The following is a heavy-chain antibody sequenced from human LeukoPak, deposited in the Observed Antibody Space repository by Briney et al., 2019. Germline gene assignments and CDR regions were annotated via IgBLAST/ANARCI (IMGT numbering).Heavy chain of an antibody. Sequence: GGSLRLSCAASGFTVTSYAMNWVRQAPGKGLEWVATISTSGGSTYYADFVKGRFTISRDNADNSLYLQMNSLGAEDTAVYFCARLGPVNKDHYIDVGGKGTTVTISS. D-gene: IGHD7-27*01. J-gene: IGHJ6*03. CDR1: GFTVTSYA. V-gene: IGHV3-23*01. CDR3: ARLGPVNKDHYIDV. CDR2: ISTSGGST.